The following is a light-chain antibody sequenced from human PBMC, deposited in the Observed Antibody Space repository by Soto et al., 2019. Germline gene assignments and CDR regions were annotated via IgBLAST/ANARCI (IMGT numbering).Light chain of an antibody. Sequence: PGERATLSCRASQSFSSSYLAWYQQKPGQAPRLLIYGASSRATGIPDRFSGSGSGTDFTLTISRLETEDFAVYYCQQYGSSPFTFGPGTKVDIK. V-gene: IGKV3-20*01. J-gene: IGKJ3*01. CDR2: GAS. CDR1: QSFSSSY. CDR3: QQYGSSPFT.